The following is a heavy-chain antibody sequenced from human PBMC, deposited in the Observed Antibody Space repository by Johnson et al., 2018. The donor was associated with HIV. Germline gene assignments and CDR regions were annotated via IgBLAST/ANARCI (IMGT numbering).Heavy chain of an antibody. CDR3: ARGGYCTGGVCLGDAFDI. Sequence: QVQLVESGGGLVQPGRSLKLSCAASGFSFSDYYMSWIRQAPGKGLECISYISSSGSTIYYADSVKGRFTISRDNAKNSLYLQMNSLRAEDTALYYCARGGYCTGGVCLGDAFDIWGQGTMVTVSS. V-gene: IGHV3-11*01. J-gene: IGHJ3*02. D-gene: IGHD2-8*02. CDR2: ISSSGSTI. CDR1: GFSFSDYY.